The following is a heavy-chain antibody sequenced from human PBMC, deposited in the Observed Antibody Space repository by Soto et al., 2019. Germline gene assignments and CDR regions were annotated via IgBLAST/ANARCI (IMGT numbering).Heavy chain of an antibody. J-gene: IGHJ5*02. Sequence: QVQLVQSGAEVKKPGSSVKVSCKASGGTFSTYTITWVRQAPGQGLEWMGRIIPMSGISNYAQKFQGRGTITADKFTGTAYMELTRLRSDDTAVYYCAGDPDSHYNDSHAYSYPWGQGTLVTVSS. V-gene: IGHV1-69*08. CDR3: AGDPDSHYNDSHAYSYP. D-gene: IGHD3-22*01. CDR1: GGTFSTYT. CDR2: IIPMSGIS.